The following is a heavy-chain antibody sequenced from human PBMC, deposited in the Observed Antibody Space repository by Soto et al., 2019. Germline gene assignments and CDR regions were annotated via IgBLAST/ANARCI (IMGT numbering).Heavy chain of an antibody. CDR3: ARVDRDRIVLVRWFDP. Sequence: SETLSLTCAVYGGSFSGYYWSWIRQPPGKGLEWIGEINHSGSTNYNPSLKSRVTISVDTSKNQFSLKLSSVTAADTAVYYCARVDRDRIVLVRWFDPWGQGTLVTVSS. CDR1: GGSFSGYY. CDR2: INHSGST. J-gene: IGHJ5*02. D-gene: IGHD3-10*01. V-gene: IGHV4-34*01.